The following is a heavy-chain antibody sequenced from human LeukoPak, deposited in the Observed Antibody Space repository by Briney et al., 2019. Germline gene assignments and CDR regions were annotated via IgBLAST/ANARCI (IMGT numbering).Heavy chain of an antibody. CDR3: AKDWKRRITMIVVVIGFDY. V-gene: IGHV3-23*01. CDR2: ISGSGGST. Sequence: GGSLRLSCAASGFTFSSYAMSWVRQAPGKGLEWVSAISGSGGSTYYADSVKGRFTISRDNSKNTLYLQMNSLRAEDTAVYYCAKDWKRRITMIVVVIGFDYWGQGTLVTVSS. J-gene: IGHJ4*02. CDR1: GFTFSSYA. D-gene: IGHD3-22*01.